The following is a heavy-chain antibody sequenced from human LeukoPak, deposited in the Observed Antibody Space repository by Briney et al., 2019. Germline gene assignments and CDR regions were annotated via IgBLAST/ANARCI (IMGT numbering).Heavy chain of an antibody. D-gene: IGHD6-19*01. Sequence: GGSLRLSCAASGFTFSSYAMHWVRQAPGKGLEWVAVISYDGSNKYYADSVKGRFTISRDNSKNTLYLQMSSLRAEDTAVYYCARELGRAVAIYRQYFQHWGQGTLVTVSS. CDR3: ARELGRAVAIYRQYFQH. J-gene: IGHJ1*01. V-gene: IGHV3-30*04. CDR2: ISYDGSNK. CDR1: GFTFSSYA.